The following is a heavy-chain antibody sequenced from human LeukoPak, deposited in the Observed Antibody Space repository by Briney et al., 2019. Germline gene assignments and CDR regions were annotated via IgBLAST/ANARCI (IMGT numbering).Heavy chain of an antibody. CDR3: AKDLRKQLAYFDY. Sequence: PGGSLRLSCAASGFTFSSYAMSWVRQAPGKGLEWVSAISGSGGSAYYADSVKGRFTISRDNSKNTLYLQMNSLRAEDTAVYYCAKDLRKQLAYFDYWGQGTLVTVSS. CDR1: GFTFSSYA. CDR2: ISGSGGSA. D-gene: IGHD6-13*01. J-gene: IGHJ4*02. V-gene: IGHV3-23*01.